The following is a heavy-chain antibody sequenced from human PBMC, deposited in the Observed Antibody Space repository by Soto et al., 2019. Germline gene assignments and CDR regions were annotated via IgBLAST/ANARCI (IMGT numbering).Heavy chain of an antibody. CDR3: FQAEDGIRDTVPVSAFLLNRSSDL. J-gene: IGHJ2*01. Sequence: KGLEWVAVISYDESNKYYADSVKGRFTISRDNSKNTLYLQMNSLRAEDTAVFFFFQAEDGIRDTVPVSAFLLNRSSDL. D-gene: IGHD2-15*01. V-gene: IGHV3-30*03. CDR2: ISYDESNK.